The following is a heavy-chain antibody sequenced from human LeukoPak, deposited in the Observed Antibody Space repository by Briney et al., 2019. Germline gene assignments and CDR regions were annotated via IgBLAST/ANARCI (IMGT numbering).Heavy chain of an antibody. J-gene: IGHJ4*02. CDR1: GYTFTGYY. CDR3: AREIYSGNSYYFDY. CDR2: INPKSGGT. D-gene: IGHD2-15*01. Sequence: ASEKVSCKASGYTFTGYYIHWVRQAPGQGPEWMGWINPKSGGTSLAQKFQGRVTMTRDTSISTVYMELSRLTSDDTAVYFCAREIYSGNSYYFDYWGQGTLVTVSS. V-gene: IGHV1-2*02.